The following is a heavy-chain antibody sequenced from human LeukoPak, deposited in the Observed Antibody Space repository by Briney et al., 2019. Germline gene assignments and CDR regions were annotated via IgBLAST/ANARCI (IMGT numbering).Heavy chain of an antibody. CDR3: ARKFCSSTTCYVAFDM. D-gene: IGHD2-2*01. V-gene: IGHV5-51*01. J-gene: IGHJ3*02. Sequence: GEPLKISCKGSGYTFTNYWIGWVRQMPGKGLEYMGIIYPRDSDTRYSPSFEGQVTISADKSISTAYLQWGSLKASDTAMYFCARKFCSSTTCYVAFDMWGQGTMVTVSS. CDR1: GYTFTNYW. CDR2: IYPRDSDT.